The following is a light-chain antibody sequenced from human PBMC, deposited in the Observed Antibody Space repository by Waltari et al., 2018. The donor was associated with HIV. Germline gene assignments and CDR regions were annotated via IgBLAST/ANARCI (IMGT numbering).Light chain of an antibody. V-gene: IGKV2-30*01. J-gene: IGKJ1*01. CDR2: KVS. Sequence: DVVMTQSPLFLPVTLGQPASISCRSSHSLVYSVGNTYLTWFQQRRGQLPRRQSNKVSNQDSGDPDRFGGSGSGTDFALKISRVGAKDVGVYYCMQGTHGPATFGQGNKVESK. CDR1: HSLVYSVGNTY. CDR3: MQGTHGPAT.